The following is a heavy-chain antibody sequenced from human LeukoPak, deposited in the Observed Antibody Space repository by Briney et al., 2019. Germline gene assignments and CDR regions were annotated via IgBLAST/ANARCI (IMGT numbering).Heavy chain of an antibody. CDR2: INHSGST. J-gene: IGHJ4*02. Sequence: SETLSLTCAVCGDSFSGYYWTWIRQPPGKGLEWIGEINHSGSTNYNPSLKSRVTISVDTSKNQFSLNLTSVTAADTAIYYCATNVPGTTYFDPWGQGTLVTVSS. D-gene: IGHD1-14*01. CDR3: ATNVPGTTYFDP. V-gene: IGHV4-34*01. CDR1: GDSFSGYY.